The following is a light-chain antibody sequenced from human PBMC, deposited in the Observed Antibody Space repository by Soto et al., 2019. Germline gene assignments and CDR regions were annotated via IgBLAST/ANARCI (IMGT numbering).Light chain of an antibody. CDR2: EIS. J-gene: IGLJ2*01. CDR3: SSYTTSHTLV. V-gene: IGLV2-14*01. CDR1: SSDVGASDF. Sequence: QSVLTQPASVSKSPGQSITISCTGTSSDVGASDFVSWYQQHPGKAPELIIYEISNRPSGVSSRFSGSKSGNTASLTISGRQAEDEPDYYCSSYTTSHTLVFGGGTKLTVL.